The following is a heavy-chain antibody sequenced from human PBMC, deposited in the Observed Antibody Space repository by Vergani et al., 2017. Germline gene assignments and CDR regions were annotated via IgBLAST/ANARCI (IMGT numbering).Heavy chain of an antibody. D-gene: IGHD1-20*01. J-gene: IGHJ4*02. CDR1: GGSISSYY. Sequence: QLQLQESGSGLVKPSQTLSLTCTVSGGSISSYYWSWIRQPPGKGLEWIGYIYYSGSTNYNPSLKSRVTISVDTSKNQFSLKLSSVTAADTAVYYCARWITGTTHFDYWGQGTLVTVSS. CDR3: ARWITGTTHFDY. V-gene: IGHV4-59*01. CDR2: IYYSGST.